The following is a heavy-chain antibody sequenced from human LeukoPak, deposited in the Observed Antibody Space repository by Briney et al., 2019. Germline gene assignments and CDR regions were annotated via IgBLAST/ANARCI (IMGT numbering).Heavy chain of an antibody. V-gene: IGHV1-69*13. J-gene: IGHJ3*02. D-gene: IGHD1-26*01. CDR2: IIPIFGTA. CDR1: GGSFSSCA. CDR3: ARDCRVGATSRRFFNI. Sequence: GASVKVSCKASGGSFSSCAISWLRQAPGQGLEWMGGIIPIFGTANYAQKFQGRVTITADASTSTAYMELSSLRSEDTAVYYCARDCRVGATSRRFFNIWGQGTMVTVSS.